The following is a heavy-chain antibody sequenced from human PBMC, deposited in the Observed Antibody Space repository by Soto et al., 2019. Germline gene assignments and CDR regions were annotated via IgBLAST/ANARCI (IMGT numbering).Heavy chain of an antibody. V-gene: IGHV3-30-3*01. Sequence: GGSLRLSCAASGFTFSSYAMHWVRQAPGKGLEWVAVISYDGSNKYYADSVKGRFTISRDNSKHTLYLQMNSLRAEDTAVYYCARDETYYYDSSGSPLLDYWGQGTLVTVSS. CDR2: ISYDGSNK. D-gene: IGHD3-22*01. CDR1: GFTFSSYA. J-gene: IGHJ4*02. CDR3: ARDETYYYDSSGSPLLDY.